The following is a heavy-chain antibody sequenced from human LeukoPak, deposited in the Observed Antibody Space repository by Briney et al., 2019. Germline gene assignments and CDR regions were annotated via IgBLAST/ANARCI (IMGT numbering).Heavy chain of an antibody. D-gene: IGHD3-10*01. CDR1: GGSISSGSYY. CDR3: ARDREFSGFGEFDY. CDR2: IYTSGST. J-gene: IGHJ4*02. Sequence: PSETLSLTCTVSGGSISSGSYYWSWIRQPAGKGLEWIGRIYTSGSTNYNPSLKSRVTISVDTSKNQFSLKLSSVTAADTAVYYCARDREFSGFGEFDYWGQGTLVTVSS. V-gene: IGHV4-61*02.